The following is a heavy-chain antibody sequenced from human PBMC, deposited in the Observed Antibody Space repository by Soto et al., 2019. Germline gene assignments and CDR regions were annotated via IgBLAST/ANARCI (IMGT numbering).Heavy chain of an antibody. Sequence: QVQLVESGGGFVKPGGSLRLSCAASGFTFSDYYMSWIRQAPGKGLEWISYINSRGSTIYYADSVKGRFTISRDNARNSLHLQMNSLRVEDTAVYYCARVVPGFVVVAAADSWGQGALVTVSS. CDR1: GFTFSDYY. J-gene: IGHJ5*01. CDR3: ARVVPGFVVVAAADS. V-gene: IGHV3-11*01. CDR2: INSRGSTI. D-gene: IGHD2-15*01.